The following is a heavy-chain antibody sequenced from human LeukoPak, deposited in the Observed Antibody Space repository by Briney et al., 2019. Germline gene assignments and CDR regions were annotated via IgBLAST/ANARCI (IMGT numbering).Heavy chain of an antibody. V-gene: IGHV4-30-2*01. J-gene: IGHJ5*02. D-gene: IGHD4-23*01. Sequence: PSQPLSLTCAVSGGSISSGGYSWSWSRQPPGKGLEWIGYIYHSGSTYYNPSLKSRVTISVDRSKNQFSLKLSSVTAADTAVYYCARGAVVTARGWFDPWGQGTLVTVSS. CDR2: IYHSGST. CDR3: ARGAVVTARGWFDP. CDR1: GGSISSGGYS.